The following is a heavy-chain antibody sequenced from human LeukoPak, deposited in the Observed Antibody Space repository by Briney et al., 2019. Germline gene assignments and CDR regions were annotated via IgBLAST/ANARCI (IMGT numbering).Heavy chain of an antibody. Sequence: GGSLRLSCAASGFTFNSFAINWVRQAPGKGLEWVSYISTSSSIIYFADSVKGRFTISRDNAKNSLYLQMDSLRAEDTAVYYCAREIVGATPYFDYWGRGTLVTVSS. CDR3: AREIVGATPYFDY. CDR2: ISTSSSII. D-gene: IGHD1-26*01. CDR1: GFTFNSFA. V-gene: IGHV3-48*03. J-gene: IGHJ4*02.